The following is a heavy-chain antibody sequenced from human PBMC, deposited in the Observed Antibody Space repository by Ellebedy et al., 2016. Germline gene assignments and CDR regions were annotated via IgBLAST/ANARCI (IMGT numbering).Heavy chain of an antibody. V-gene: IGHV3-48*02. D-gene: IGHD3-3*01. CDR2: ISSSSSTI. J-gene: IGHJ6*02. CDR3: ARWGFLEWLLSNYYYYGMDV. Sequence: GGSLRLXCAASGLTFSSYSMNWVRQAPGKGLEWVSYISSSSSTIYYADSVKGRFTISRDNAKNSLYLQMNSLRDEDTAVYYCARWGFLEWLLSNYYYYGMDVWGQGTTVTVSS. CDR1: GLTFSSYS.